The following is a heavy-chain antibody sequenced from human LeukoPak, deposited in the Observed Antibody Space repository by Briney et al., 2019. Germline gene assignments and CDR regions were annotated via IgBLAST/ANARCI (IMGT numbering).Heavy chain of an antibody. CDR1: GFTLSSYA. CDR2: ISVSGNT. J-gene: IGHJ4*02. CDR3: AKAPVTTCSGAYCYPFDY. Sequence: GGSLRLSCAASGFTLSSYAMSWVRQGPGKGLEWVSAISVSGNTYHADSVKGRFTISRDSYKNTLHLQMNSLRAEDAAVYYCAKAPVTTCSGAYCYPFDYWGQGTLVTVSS. V-gene: IGHV3-23*01. D-gene: IGHD2-15*01.